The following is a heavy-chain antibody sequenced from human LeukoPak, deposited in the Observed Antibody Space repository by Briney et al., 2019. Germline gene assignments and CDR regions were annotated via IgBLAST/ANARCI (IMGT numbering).Heavy chain of an antibody. V-gene: IGHV4-34*01. J-gene: IGHJ4*02. D-gene: IGHD3-22*01. CDR3: ARAVDSSGYYYVHFDY. CDR2: INHSGST. Sequence: SETLSLTCAVYGGSFSGYYWSWIRPPPGKGLEWIGEINHSGSTNYNPSLKSRVTISVDTSKNQFSLKLSSVTAADTAVYYCARAVDSSGYYYVHFDYWGQGTLVTVSS. CDR1: GGSFSGYY.